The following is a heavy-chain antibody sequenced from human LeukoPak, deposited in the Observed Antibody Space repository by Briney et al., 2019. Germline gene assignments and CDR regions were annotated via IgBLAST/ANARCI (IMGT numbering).Heavy chain of an antibody. D-gene: IGHD2-2*01. CDR2: ICPGDSDT. CDR3: ARLQCSSTTCPFDF. CDR1: GYSFTTYC. Sequence: PGESLKISCKGSGYSFTTYCIGWVRQVPGKGLESMGIICPGDSDTRYSPSFQGQVTISADKSINTAYLQWSSLKASDTAMYYCARLQCSSTTCPFDFWGQGTLVTVSS. J-gene: IGHJ4*02. V-gene: IGHV5-51*01.